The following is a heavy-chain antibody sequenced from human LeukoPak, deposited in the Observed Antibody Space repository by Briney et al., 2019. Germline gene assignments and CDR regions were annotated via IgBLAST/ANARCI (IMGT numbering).Heavy chain of an antibody. Sequence: SETLSLTCTVSGGSISSYYWSWIRQPPGKGLEWIGYIYYSGSTNYNPSLKSRVTISVDTSKNQFSLKLSSVTAADTAVYYCARAGQWGSSWYYFDYWGQGTLVTVSS. D-gene: IGHD6-13*01. V-gene: IGHV4-59*01. J-gene: IGHJ4*02. CDR2: IYYSGST. CDR3: ARAGQWGSSWYYFDY. CDR1: GGSISSYY.